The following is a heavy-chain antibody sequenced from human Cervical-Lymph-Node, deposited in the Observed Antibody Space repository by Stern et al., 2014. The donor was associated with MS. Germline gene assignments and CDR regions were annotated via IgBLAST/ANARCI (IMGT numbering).Heavy chain of an antibody. D-gene: IGHD4-17*01. J-gene: IGHJ4*02. CDR3: ARHSGSDYGDFLDS. CDR2: ISSSGRTK. V-gene: IGHV3-11*01. CDR1: GFTFSDYF. Sequence: VQLVESGGGLVKPGGSLRLSCTASGFTFSDYFMSWIRQAPGKGLEWISYISSSGRTKYHADSVKGRFTISRDDAENSLYLQMNSLRAEDTAIYYCARHSGSDYGDFLDSWGQGTLVTVSS.